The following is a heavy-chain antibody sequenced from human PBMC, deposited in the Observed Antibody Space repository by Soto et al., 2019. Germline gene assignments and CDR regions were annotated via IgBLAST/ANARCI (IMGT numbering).Heavy chain of an antibody. D-gene: IGHD3-10*01. CDR3: ARDQRLLWFGESLAGMGV. CDR1: GGTFSSYA. Sequence: ASVKVSCKASGGTFSSYAISWVRQAPGQGLEWMGGIIPIFGTANYAQKFQGRVTITADESTSTAYMELSSLRSEDTAVYYCARDQRLLWFGESLAGMGVWGQGTTVTVSS. J-gene: IGHJ6*02. V-gene: IGHV1-69*13. CDR2: IIPIFGTA.